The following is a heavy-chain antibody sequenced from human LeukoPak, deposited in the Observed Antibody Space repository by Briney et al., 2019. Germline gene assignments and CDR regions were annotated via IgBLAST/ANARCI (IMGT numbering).Heavy chain of an antibody. CDR1: GFTFSSYA. CDR3: ATVDITMIRGVTRYFDY. J-gene: IGHJ4*02. D-gene: IGHD3-10*01. V-gene: IGHV3-23*01. CDR2: ISGSGGST. Sequence: GGSLRLSCAASGFTFSSYAMSWVRQAPGKGLEWVSAISGSGGSTYYADSVKGRFTISRDNSKNTLYLQMNSLRAEDTAVYYCATVDITMIRGVTRYFDYWGQGTLVTVSS.